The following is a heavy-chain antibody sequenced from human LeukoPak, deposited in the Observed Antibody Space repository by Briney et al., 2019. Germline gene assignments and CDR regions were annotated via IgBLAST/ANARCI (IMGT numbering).Heavy chain of an antibody. CDR1: GGSISSYY. Sequence: SETLSLTCAVSGGSISSYYWSWVRQPPGKGLEWVGYIYYSGSTNYNPSLKRRVTISVDKSKNQFSLKRSSVTAADTAVYYCARGCSNTSCQFGSAFVYWGQGTLVTVSS. D-gene: IGHD2-2*01. J-gene: IGHJ4*02. V-gene: IGHV4-59*01. CDR2: IYYSGST. CDR3: ARGCSNTSCQFGSAFVY.